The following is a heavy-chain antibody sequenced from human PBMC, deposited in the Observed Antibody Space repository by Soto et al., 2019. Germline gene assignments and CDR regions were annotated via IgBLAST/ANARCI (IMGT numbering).Heavy chain of an antibody. J-gene: IGHJ6*02. CDR3: ARDQGFLEWLDYYYYGMDV. V-gene: IGHV1-18*01. CDR1: GYTFTSYG. Sequence: ASVKVSCKASGYTFTSYGIIWVRQAPGQGLEWMGWISAYNGNTNYAQKLQGRVTMTTDTSTSTAYMELRRLRSDDTAVYYCARDQGFLEWLDYYYYGMDVWGQGTTVTVSS. CDR2: ISAYNGNT. D-gene: IGHD3-3*01.